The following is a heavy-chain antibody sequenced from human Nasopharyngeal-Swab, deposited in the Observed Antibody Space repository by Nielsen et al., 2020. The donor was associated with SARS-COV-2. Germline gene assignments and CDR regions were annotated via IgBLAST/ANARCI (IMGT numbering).Heavy chain of an antibody. CDR3: ARDSSSSWYEGYDAFDI. CDR2: IYSGGST. J-gene: IGHJ3*02. V-gene: IGHV3-53*01. D-gene: IGHD6-13*01. Sequence: GGSLRLSCAASGFTVSSNYMSWVPQAPGKGLEWVSVIYSGGSTYYADSVKGRFTISRDNSKNTLYLLMNSLRAEDTAVYYCARDSSSSWYEGYDAFDIWGQGTMVTVSS. CDR1: GFTVSSNY.